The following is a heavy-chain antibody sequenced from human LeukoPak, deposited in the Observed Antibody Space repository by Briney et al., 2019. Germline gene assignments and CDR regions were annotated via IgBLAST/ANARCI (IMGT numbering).Heavy chain of an antibody. CDR3: ARGGDYGDFDY. D-gene: IGHD4-17*01. V-gene: IGHV3-33*01. CDR1: GFTFSSYG. Sequence: GSLRLSCAASGFTFSSYGMHWVRQAPVKGLEWVAVIWYDGSNKYYADSVKGRLTISRDNSKNTLYLQMNSLRAEDTAVYYCARGGDYGDFDYWGQGTLVTVSS. CDR2: IWYDGSNK. J-gene: IGHJ4*02.